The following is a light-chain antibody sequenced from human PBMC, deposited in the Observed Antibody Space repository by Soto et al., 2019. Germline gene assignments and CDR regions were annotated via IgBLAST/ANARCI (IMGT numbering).Light chain of an antibody. V-gene: IGKV3-20*01. Sequence: EIVLTQSPGTLSLSPGERATLSCRASQRVTANYLAWYQQKPGQAPRLLIYGASRRATAIPDRFSGSGSGTDFHLTISILDAEYFAVYYCQQYGASPLTFGPGTKVDIK. CDR2: GAS. J-gene: IGKJ3*01. CDR3: QQYGASPLT. CDR1: QRVTANY.